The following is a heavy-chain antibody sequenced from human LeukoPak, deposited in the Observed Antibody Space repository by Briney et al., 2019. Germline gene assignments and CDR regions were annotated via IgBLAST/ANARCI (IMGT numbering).Heavy chain of an antibody. CDR1: GFIFSDYS. CDR2: ISSSSAYI. CDR3: ASQAVARPFDL. J-gene: IGHJ3*01. Sequence: PGGSLRLSCVASGFIFSDYSMDWVRPAPGRGLEWVSSISSSSAYIFYSDSVKGRFTISRDNAQSSLYLQMNSLRAEDTAVYYCASQAVARPFDLWGQGTMVAVSS. V-gene: IGHV3-21*06.